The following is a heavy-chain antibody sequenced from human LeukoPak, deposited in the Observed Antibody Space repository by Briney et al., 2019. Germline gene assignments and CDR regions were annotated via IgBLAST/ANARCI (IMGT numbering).Heavy chain of an antibody. V-gene: IGHV5-51*01. D-gene: IGHD3-22*01. CDR1: GYSFTSYW. CDR3: ARQYYYDSSGYPFDY. CDR2: IYPGDSDT. Sequence: RGESLKISCKGSGYSFTSYWIGWVRHMPGKGLEWMGIIYPGDSDTRYSPSFQGQVTISADKSISTAYLQWSSLKASDTAMYYCARQYYYDSSGYPFDYWGQGTLVTVSS. J-gene: IGHJ4*02.